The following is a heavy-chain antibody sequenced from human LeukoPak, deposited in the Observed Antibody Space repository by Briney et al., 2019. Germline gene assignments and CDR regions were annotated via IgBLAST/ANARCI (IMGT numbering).Heavy chain of an antibody. CDR3: ARGSLGDGSLLFDY. V-gene: IGHV3-74*01. Sequence: GGSLRLSCAASGFTFSSYWMHWVRQAPGQGLVWVSRINNDGSDKYYADSVKGRFTISRDNAKNTLYLQMNRLRAEDTAVYYCARGSLGDGSLLFDYWGQGTLVTVSS. CDR1: GFTFSSYW. D-gene: IGHD3-10*01. CDR2: INNDGSDK. J-gene: IGHJ4*02.